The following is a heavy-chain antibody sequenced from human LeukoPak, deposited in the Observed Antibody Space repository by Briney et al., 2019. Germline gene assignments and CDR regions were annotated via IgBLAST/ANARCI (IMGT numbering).Heavy chain of an antibody. V-gene: IGHV3-30-3*01. J-gene: IGHJ4*02. Sequence: GVSLRLSCAASVFTFSSYAMHWVRQAPGKGVEWVAVISYEGSNKFYTDSVKGRFTISRDNSKNTLYLQMNSLRAEDTAVYYCARRPPYSSSWGQLDYWGQGTLVTVSS. CDR3: ARRPPYSSSWGQLDY. D-gene: IGHD6-13*01. CDR1: VFTFSSYA. CDR2: ISYEGSNK.